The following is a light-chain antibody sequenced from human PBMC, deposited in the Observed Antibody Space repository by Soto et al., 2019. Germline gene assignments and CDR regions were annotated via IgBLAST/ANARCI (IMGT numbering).Light chain of an antibody. J-gene: IGLJ1*01. CDR2: QVT. CDR1: FSDIAVFNY. CDR3: NSYSSTNFYV. V-gene: IGLV2-14*01. Sequence: ALAQPASVCGSTSQSITISCTGSFSDIAVFNYVSWYQQYPGRAPKLLIYQVTSRASGVSHRFSGSKSGNTASLTISGFQPEDEAEYYCNSYSSTNFYVFGTGTKVTVL.